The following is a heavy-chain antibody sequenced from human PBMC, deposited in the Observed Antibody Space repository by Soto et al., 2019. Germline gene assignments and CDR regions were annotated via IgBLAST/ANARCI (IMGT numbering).Heavy chain of an antibody. CDR3: AKDFYYDSSGYDKGGFDY. CDR2: ISGSGGST. CDR1: GFTFSSYA. D-gene: IGHD3-22*01. V-gene: IGHV3-23*01. Sequence: EVQLLESGGGLVQPGGSLRLSCAASGFTFSSYAMSWVRQAPGKGLEWVSAISGSGGSTYYADSVKGRFTISRDNSKNTLYLQMNRLRAEDTAVYYCAKDFYYDSSGYDKGGFDYWGQGTLVTVSS. J-gene: IGHJ4*02.